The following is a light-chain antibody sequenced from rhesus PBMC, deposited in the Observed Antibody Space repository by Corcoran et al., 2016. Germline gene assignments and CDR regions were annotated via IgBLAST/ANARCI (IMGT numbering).Light chain of an antibody. J-gene: IGKJ2*01. CDR1: QSVGST. CDR3: QQYNDWPYS. CDR2: YAT. Sequence: EIVMTQSPATLSLSPGERATLSCRASQSVGSTLAWYQQKPGQAPRLLIYYATSRATGIPDRFSGSGSGTEFTLTISSLDPEDVGVYYCQQYNDWPYSFGQGTKVEIK. V-gene: IGKV3-42*02.